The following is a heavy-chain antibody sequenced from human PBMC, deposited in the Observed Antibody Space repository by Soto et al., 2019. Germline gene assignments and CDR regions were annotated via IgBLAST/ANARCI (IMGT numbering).Heavy chain of an antibody. V-gene: IGHV4-39*01. Sequence: PSETLSLTCSVSGGSINIGSHYWGWIRQPPGKGLEWIASIYYNGSPYYNPSLKSRVTISVDMSRNQFSLKWSSVTAADTAVYYCARLGGPDTRSAPWGQGTLVTVPS. D-gene: IGHD1-26*01. J-gene: IGHJ5*02. CDR1: GGSINIGSHY. CDR3: ARLGGPDTRSAP. CDR2: IYYNGSP.